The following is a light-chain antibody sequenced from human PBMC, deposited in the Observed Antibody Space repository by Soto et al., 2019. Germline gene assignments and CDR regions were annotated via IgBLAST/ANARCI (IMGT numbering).Light chain of an antibody. CDR1: SSDVSVYNF. CDR3: SSYAGSNNPL. V-gene: IGLV2-8*01. J-gene: IGLJ2*01. Sequence: QSALTQPPSASGSPGQSGTISCTGTSSDVSVYNFVSWYQQHPGKAPKLMIYEVSKRPSGVPDRFSGSKSGNTASLTVSGLQPGDEADYYCSSYAGSNNPLFGGGTKLTVL. CDR2: EVS.